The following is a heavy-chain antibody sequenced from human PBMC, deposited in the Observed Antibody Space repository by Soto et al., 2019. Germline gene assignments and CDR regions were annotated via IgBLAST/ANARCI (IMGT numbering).Heavy chain of an antibody. D-gene: IGHD3-3*01. J-gene: IGHJ6*02. V-gene: IGHV1-3*01. CDR1: GYTFTGYA. Sequence: ASVKVSCKASGYTFTGYAMHWVRQAPGQRLEWMGWINAGNGNTKYSQKFQGRVTITRDTSASTAYMELSSLRSEDTAVYYCARDLSVDYDFWSGYPRHYYYYGMDVWGQGTTVTVSS. CDR3: ARDLSVDYDFWSGYPRHYYYYGMDV. CDR2: INAGNGNT.